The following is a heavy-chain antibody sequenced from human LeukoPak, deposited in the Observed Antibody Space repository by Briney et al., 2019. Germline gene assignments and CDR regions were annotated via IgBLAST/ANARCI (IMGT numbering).Heavy chain of an antibody. CDR2: IYTSGST. CDR1: GGSISDYY. Sequence: SETLSLTCTVSGGSISDYYWSWIRQPAGKGLEWIGRIYTSGSTNYNPSLKSRVTMSVDTSKNQFSLKLSSVTAADTAVYYCARGRACITILYWLPYYFDYWGQGTLVTVSS. D-gene: IGHD2-8*02. CDR3: ARGRACITILYWLPYYFDY. J-gene: IGHJ4*02. V-gene: IGHV4-4*07.